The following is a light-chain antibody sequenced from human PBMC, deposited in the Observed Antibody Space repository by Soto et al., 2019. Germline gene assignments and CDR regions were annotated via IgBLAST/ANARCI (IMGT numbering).Light chain of an antibody. CDR3: QQYNNWPPIT. CDR2: DTS. J-gene: IGKJ5*01. CDR1: QSVSIK. Sequence: EIVMTQSPATLSVSPGERATLSCRASQSVSIKLAWYQQKPGQAPRLLIYDTSTRATGIPARFSGSGSGTEFTLTTSSLLSEDFAVYYCQQYNNWPPITFGQGTRLEIK. V-gene: IGKV3-15*01.